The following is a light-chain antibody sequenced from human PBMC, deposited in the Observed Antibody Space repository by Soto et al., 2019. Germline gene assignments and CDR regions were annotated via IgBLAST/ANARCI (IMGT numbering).Light chain of an antibody. V-gene: IGKV1-39*01. CDR3: HQSYSTPLT. Sequence: DVQMTQSPSSLSASVGDSVTITCRASQSVFNNLSWFQQRPGKGPKLLIYDASSLHAGVPSRFSGSGYGTDFTLTISTVQPEDSAIYYCHQSYSTPLTFGGGTRVELK. J-gene: IGKJ4*01. CDR1: QSVFNN. CDR2: DAS.